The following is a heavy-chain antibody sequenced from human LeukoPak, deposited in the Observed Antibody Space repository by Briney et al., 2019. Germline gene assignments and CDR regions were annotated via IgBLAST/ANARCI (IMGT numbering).Heavy chain of an antibody. D-gene: IGHD1-1*01. CDR2: IKNDGSKK. V-gene: IGHV3-7*01. Sequence: GGSLRPSCAASGFTFSNYLMSWVRQAPGKGLEWVANIKNDGSKKYYVDSVKGRFTISRDNAKNSLYLQMNSLRVEDTAVYYCASLNNDDYWGQGTLVTVPS. CDR1: GFTFSNYL. CDR3: ASLNNDDY. J-gene: IGHJ4*02.